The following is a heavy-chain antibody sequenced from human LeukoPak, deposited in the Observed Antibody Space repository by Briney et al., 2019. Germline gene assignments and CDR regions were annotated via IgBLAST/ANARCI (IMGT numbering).Heavy chain of an antibody. CDR2: ISGSGGST. CDR1: GFTFSNYA. D-gene: IGHD3-10*01. Sequence: GGSLRLSCAASGFTFSNYAMSWVRQAPGKGLEWVSAISGSGGSTYYADSVKGRFTISRDNAKNTLYLQMNSLRAEDTAVYYCARVKGNDYYGSGSYKGSFDYWGQGTLVTVSS. CDR3: ARVKGNDYYGSGSYKGSFDY. J-gene: IGHJ4*02. V-gene: IGHV3-23*01.